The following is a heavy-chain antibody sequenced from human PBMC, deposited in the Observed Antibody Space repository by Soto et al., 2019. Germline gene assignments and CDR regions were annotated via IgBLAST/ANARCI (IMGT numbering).Heavy chain of an antibody. Sequence: GGSLRLSCAASGFTFSSYGMHWVRQAPGKGLEWVAVISYDGSNKYYADSVKGRFTISRDNSKNTLYLQMNSLRAEDTAVYYCANQLTTPFSYYYMDVWGKGTTVTVSS. D-gene: IGHD4-17*01. CDR3: ANQLTTPFSYYYMDV. CDR1: GFTFSSYG. J-gene: IGHJ6*03. CDR2: ISYDGSNK. V-gene: IGHV3-30*18.